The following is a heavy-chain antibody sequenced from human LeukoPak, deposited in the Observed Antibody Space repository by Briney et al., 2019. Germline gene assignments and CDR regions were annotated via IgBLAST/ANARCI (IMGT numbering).Heavy chain of an antibody. V-gene: IGHV3-21*01. J-gene: IGHJ4*02. CDR3: ARDLKQSSS. CDR2: ISSSSSYI. D-gene: IGHD6-6*01. Sequence: GGSLRLSCTASGFTFGDYAMSWVRQAPGKGLEWVSSISSSSSYIYYADSVKGRFTISRDNAKNSLYLQMNSLRAEDTAVYYCARDLKQSSSWGQGTLVTVSS. CDR1: GFTFGDYA.